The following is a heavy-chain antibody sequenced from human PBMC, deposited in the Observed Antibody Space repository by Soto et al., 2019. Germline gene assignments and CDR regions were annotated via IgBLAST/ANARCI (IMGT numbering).Heavy chain of an antibody. Sequence: QVQLVQSGAEVKKPGSSVKVSCKASGGTFSSYAISWVRQAPGQGLEWMGGIIPIFGTANYAQKFQGRVTITADESTSTAYMELSSLRSEDTAVYDCARVVEAYYYGSGSYENWGQGTLVTVSS. V-gene: IGHV1-69*01. CDR1: GGTFSSYA. D-gene: IGHD3-10*01. CDR2: IIPIFGTA. CDR3: ARVVEAYYYGSGSYEN. J-gene: IGHJ4*02.